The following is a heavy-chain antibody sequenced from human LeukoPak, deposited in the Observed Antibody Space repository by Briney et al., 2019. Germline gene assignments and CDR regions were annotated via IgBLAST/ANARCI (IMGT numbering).Heavy chain of an antibody. V-gene: IGHV5-51*01. Sequence: GESLKISCKGSGYSFTSYWIGLVRQVPGKGLELMGMIYPGDSDTRYSPSFQGQVTISADKSISTAYLQWSSLKASDTAMYYCAREGYCSGGGCYPPFDYWGQGTLVTVSS. CDR3: AREGYCSGGGCYPPFDY. J-gene: IGHJ4*02. CDR2: IYPGDSDT. CDR1: GYSFTSYW. D-gene: IGHD2-15*01.